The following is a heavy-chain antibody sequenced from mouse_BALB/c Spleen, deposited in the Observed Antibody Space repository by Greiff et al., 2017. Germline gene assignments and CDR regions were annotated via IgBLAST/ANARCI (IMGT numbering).Heavy chain of an antibody. CDR1: GYTFTSYW. Sequence: LQQPGSELVRPGASVKLSCKASGYTFTSYWMHWVKQRPGQGLEWIGNIYPGSGSTNYDEKFKSKATLTVDTSSSTAYMQLSSLTSEDSAVYYCTRDHYYGRGYFDYWGQGTTLTVSS. J-gene: IGHJ2*01. V-gene: IGHV1S22*01. D-gene: IGHD1-2*01. CDR2: IYPGSGST. CDR3: TRDHYYGRGYFDY.